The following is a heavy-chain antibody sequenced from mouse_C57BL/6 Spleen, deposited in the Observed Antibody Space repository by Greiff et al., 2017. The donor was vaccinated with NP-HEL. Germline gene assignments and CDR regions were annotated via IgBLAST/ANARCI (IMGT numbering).Heavy chain of an antibody. J-gene: IGHJ2*01. Sequence: VQLQRPGAELVKPGASVKLSCKASGYTFTSYWMQWVKQRPGQGLEWIGEIDPSDSYTNYNQKFKGKATLTVDTSSSTAYMQLSSLTSEDSAVYYCARYDGDYWGQGTTLTVSS. CDR1: GYTFTSYW. V-gene: IGHV1-50*01. CDR2: IDPSDSYT. D-gene: IGHD2-3*01. CDR3: ARYDGDY.